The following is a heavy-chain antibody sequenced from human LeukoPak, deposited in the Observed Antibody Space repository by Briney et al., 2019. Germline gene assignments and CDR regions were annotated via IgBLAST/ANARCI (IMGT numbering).Heavy chain of an antibody. CDR1: AFIFSGHW. D-gene: IGHD3-10*01. V-gene: IGHV3-7*01. CDR3: ARDTRGLFDY. Sequence: PGGSLRLSCEGSAFIFSGHWMNWVRQTPGKGLEWVASIKQDGSEKNYMDSAKGRFTIARDNAKSSLHLQMNNLRVEDTAVYYCARDTRGLFDYWGQGTLVTVSS. CDR2: IKQDGSEK. J-gene: IGHJ4*02.